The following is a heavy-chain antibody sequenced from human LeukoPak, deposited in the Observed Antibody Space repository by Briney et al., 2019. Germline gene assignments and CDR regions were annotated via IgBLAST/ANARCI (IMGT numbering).Heavy chain of an antibody. CDR1: GYTFTELS. V-gene: IGHV1-24*01. CDR2: FEPEDGET. D-gene: IGHD3-9*01. J-gene: IGHJ4*02. Sequence: ASVKVSCKVSGYTFTELSMHWVRQAPGKGLEWMGGFEPEDGETIYAQKFQGRVTMTEDTSTDTAYMELSSLRSEDTAVYYCATAGPVRYFDWLLDYWGQGTLVTVSS. CDR3: ATAGPVRYFDWLLDY.